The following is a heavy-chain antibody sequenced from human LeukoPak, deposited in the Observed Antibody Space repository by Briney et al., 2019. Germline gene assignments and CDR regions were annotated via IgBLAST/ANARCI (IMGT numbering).Heavy chain of an antibody. Sequence: SVKVSCKASGYTFTSYGISWVRQAPGQGLEWMGWISAYNGNTNYAQKLQGRVTMTTDTSTSTAYMELRSLRSDDTAVYYCARDNSAGGYDAPGYFDYWGQGTLVTVSS. CDR2: ISAYNGNT. CDR3: ARDNSAGGYDAPGYFDY. V-gene: IGHV1-18*04. J-gene: IGHJ4*02. D-gene: IGHD5-12*01. CDR1: GYTFTSYG.